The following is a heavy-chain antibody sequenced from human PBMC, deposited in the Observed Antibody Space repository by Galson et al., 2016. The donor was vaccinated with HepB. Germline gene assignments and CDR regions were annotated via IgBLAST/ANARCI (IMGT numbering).Heavy chain of an antibody. D-gene: IGHD6-13*01. Sequence: SLRLSCAGSGFIVSSHYMNWVRQPPGKGLDWVAIIYSGGATYYADSVKGRFTISRDNPKTTVYLQMNSLRAEDTAVYYCARDPGRIAAAGHLDSWGQGTLVTVSS. CDR2: IYSGGAT. CDR1: GFIVSSHY. J-gene: IGHJ5*01. V-gene: IGHV3-53*01. CDR3: ARDPGRIAAAGHLDS.